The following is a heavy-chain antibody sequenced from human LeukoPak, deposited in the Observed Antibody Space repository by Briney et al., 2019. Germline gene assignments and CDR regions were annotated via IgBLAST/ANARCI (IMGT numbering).Heavy chain of an antibody. CDR3: AKASDFDSSGFPIDVFDF. CDR2: ISGAGGTT. CDR1: GFTYSTFD. Sequence: GGSLRLSCAASGFTYSTFDMSWVRQAPGKGLQWVSTISGAGGTTLFADSVKGRFSISRDNSNNKVFLQMNSLRVEDTAVYYCAKASDFDSSGFPIDVFDFWGQGLLVSVAS. V-gene: IGHV3-23*01. J-gene: IGHJ4*02. D-gene: IGHD3-22*01.